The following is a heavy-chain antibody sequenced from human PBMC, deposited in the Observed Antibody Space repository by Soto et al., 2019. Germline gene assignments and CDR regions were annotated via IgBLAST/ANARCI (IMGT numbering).Heavy chain of an antibody. CDR3: ARVAGIVEVPAAWWDY. CDR1: GGSFSGYY. CDR2: INHSGST. V-gene: IGHV4-34*01. D-gene: IGHD2-2*01. J-gene: IGHJ4*02. Sequence: QVQLQQWGAGLLKPSETLSLTCAVYGGSFSGYYWSWIRQPPGKGLECIGEINHSGSTNYSPSLTSRVTISVDTSQNRFSLKLSSVTAADTAVYYCARVAGIVEVPAAWWDYWGQGTLVTVSS.